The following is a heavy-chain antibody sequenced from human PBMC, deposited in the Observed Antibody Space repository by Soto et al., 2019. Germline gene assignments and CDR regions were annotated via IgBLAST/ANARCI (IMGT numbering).Heavy chain of an antibody. V-gene: IGHV3-13*05. J-gene: IGHJ6*02. CDR1: GFTFRNYD. Sequence: EVQLVESGGGLVQPGGSLRLSCEASGFTFRNYDMHWVRQGTGKGLEWVSGISAAGDPDYADSVEGRFTISRDNAQNSFFLQMNSLRVGDTAVYYCARTDRYFYGLDVLGQGTTVIVSS. CDR2: ISAAGDP. CDR3: ARTDRYFYGLDV.